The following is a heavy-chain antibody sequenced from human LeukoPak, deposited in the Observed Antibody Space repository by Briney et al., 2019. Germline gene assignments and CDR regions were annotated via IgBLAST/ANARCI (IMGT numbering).Heavy chain of an antibody. D-gene: IGHD5-12*01. Sequence: GGSLRLSCAASGFTCSSYGRQGVRQAPGKGLGWVAYIQYDGSNEQYADSVKGRFTISRDNSNNTLYLQMNSLKAEDTAVYYCAKDSRIVATQSFGYWGQGTLVTVSS. J-gene: IGHJ4*02. CDR1: GFTCSSYG. V-gene: IGHV3-30*02. CDR3: AKDSRIVATQSFGY. CDR2: IQYDGSNE.